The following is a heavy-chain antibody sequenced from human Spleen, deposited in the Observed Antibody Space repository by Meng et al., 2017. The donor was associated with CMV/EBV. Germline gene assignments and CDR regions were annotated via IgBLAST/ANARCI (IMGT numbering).Heavy chain of an antibody. D-gene: IGHD2-2*01. Sequence: GGSLRLSCAASGFTFSSYEMNWVRQAPGKGLEWVSYISSSGSTIYYADSVKGRFTISRDNAQNSLYLQMNGLRAGDTAVYYCARESASSYTLDVWGRGTTVTVSS. CDR3: ARESASSYTLDV. CDR2: ISSSGSTI. J-gene: IGHJ6*02. CDR1: GFTFSSYE. V-gene: IGHV3-48*03.